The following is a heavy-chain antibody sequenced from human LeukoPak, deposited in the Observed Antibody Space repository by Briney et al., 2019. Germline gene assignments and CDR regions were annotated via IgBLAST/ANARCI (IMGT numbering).Heavy chain of an antibody. CDR3: ARVPLYRSFDS. Sequence: PSETLSLTCAVSGFSISSGYYWGWIRQPPGKGLEWIGNIYHTGNTYFNPSLGSRVTISVDTSKNQISLRLASVTVADTAIYYCARVPLYRSFDSWGQGTLVSVSS. D-gene: IGHD6-19*01. CDR1: GFSISSGYY. CDR2: IYHTGNT. V-gene: IGHV4-38-2*01. J-gene: IGHJ4*02.